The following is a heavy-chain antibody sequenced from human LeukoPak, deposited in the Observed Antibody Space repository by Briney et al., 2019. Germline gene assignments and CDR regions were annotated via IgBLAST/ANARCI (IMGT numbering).Heavy chain of an antibody. D-gene: IGHD2-21*02. CDR3: ARADRGGDCYTN. V-gene: IGHV1-46*01. J-gene: IGHJ4*02. CDR1: GYTFTSYY. CDR2: INPSGGST. Sequence: GASENVSCKASGYTFTSYYMHWVRQAPGQGLEWMGIINPSGGSTSYAQKFQGGVTMTRDTSTSTVYMELSSLRSEDTAVYYCARADRGGDCYTNWGQGTLVTVSS.